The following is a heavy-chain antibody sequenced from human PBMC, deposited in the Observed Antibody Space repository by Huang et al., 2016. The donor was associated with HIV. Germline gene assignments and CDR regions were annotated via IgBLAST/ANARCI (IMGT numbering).Heavy chain of an antibody. Sequence: QLQLQESGPGLVKPSETLSLTCNVSGGSISSSSYYWGWIRQPPGKGLEWIGSIYYSVSTYFNPSLNSRITISVDTSKNQFSLKLSSVTAADTAVYYCASPPMGIAAAGAVFDYWGQGTLVTVSS. D-gene: IGHD6-13*01. CDR1: GGSISSSSYY. CDR2: IYYSVST. CDR3: ASPPMGIAAAGAVFDY. J-gene: IGHJ4*02. V-gene: IGHV4-39*01.